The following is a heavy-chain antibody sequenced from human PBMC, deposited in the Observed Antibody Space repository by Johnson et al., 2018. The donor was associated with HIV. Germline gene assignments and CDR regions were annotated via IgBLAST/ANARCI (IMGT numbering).Heavy chain of an antibody. Sequence: VQLVESGGGLIQPGGSLRLSCAASGFTVSSNYMSWVRQAPGKGLEWVSVIYSGGSTYYADSVKGRFTISRDNSKNTLYLQMNSLRAEDTAVYYCARTSLEWLLFAFDIWGQGTMVTVS. CDR2: IYSGGST. J-gene: IGHJ3*02. CDR1: GFTVSSNY. D-gene: IGHD3-3*01. V-gene: IGHV3-53*01. CDR3: ARTSLEWLLFAFDI.